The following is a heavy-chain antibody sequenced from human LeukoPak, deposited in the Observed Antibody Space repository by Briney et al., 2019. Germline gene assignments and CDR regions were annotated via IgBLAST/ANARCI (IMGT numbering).Heavy chain of an antibody. CDR3: ARGYSSSWSRLWYYYYYYMDV. Sequence: ASVKVSCKASGYTFTGYYMHWVRQAPGQGLEWMGWINPNRGGTNYAQKFQGRVTITRNTSISTAYMELSSLRSEDTAVYYCARGYSSSWSRLWYYYYYYMDVWGKGTTVTDSS. J-gene: IGHJ6*03. CDR2: INPNRGGT. CDR1: GYTFTGYY. D-gene: IGHD6-13*01. V-gene: IGHV1-2*02.